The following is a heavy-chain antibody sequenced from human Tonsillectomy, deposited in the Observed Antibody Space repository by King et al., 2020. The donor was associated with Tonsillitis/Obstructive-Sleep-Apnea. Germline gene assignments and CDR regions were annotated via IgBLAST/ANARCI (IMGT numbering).Heavy chain of an antibody. D-gene: IGHD6-19*01. J-gene: IGHJ4*02. CDR2: IWYDGSNK. Sequence: VQLVESGGGVVQPGRSLRLSCAASGFTFSSYGMHWVRQAPGKGLEWVAVIWYDGSNKYYADSVKGRFTISRDNSKNTLSLQMNSLRAEDTAVYYCARDLASSGWYDYWGQGPLVTVSS. CDR1: GFTFSSYG. V-gene: IGHV3-33*01. CDR3: ARDLASSGWYDY.